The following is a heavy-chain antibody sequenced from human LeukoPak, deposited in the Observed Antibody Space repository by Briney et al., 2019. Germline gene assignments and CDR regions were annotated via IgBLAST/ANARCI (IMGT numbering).Heavy chain of an antibody. CDR1: GGSISSYH. CDR2: IYYTGST. CDR3: ARGTVTTEYFQP. D-gene: IGHD4-17*01. J-gene: IGHJ1*01. Sequence: SETLSLTCTVSGGSISSYHWSWIRQPPGKGLEWIGYIYYTGSTNYNPSLKSRVTMSVDTSKNHFSLKLSPVTAADTAVYYCARGTVTTEYFQPWGQGTLVTVSS. V-gene: IGHV4-59*01.